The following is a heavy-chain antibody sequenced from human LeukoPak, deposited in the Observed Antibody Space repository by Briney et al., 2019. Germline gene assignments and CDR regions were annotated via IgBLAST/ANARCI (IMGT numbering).Heavy chain of an antibody. D-gene: IGHD2-21*02. Sequence: GGSLRLSCAASGFTFRSYAMRWVRRAPGKGLEWVSSISGSGGSTYYADSVKGRFTISRDNSKNTLYLQIDSLRAEDTAVYYCAKVLYCGGDCRGFDYWGQGTLVTVSS. CDR2: ISGSGGST. CDR3: AKVLYCGGDCRGFDY. CDR1: GFTFRSYA. J-gene: IGHJ4*02. V-gene: IGHV3-23*01.